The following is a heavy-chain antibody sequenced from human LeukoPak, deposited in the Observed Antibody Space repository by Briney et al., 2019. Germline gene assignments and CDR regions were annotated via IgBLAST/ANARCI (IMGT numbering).Heavy chain of an antibody. D-gene: IGHD6-13*01. Sequence: ASVKVSCKVSGYTLTELSMHWVRQAPGKGLEWMGGFDPEDGETIYAQKFQGRVTMTEDTYTDTDYMELSSLRSEDTAVYYCATVFLSSSWPVDYWGQGTLVTVSS. V-gene: IGHV1-24*01. J-gene: IGHJ4*02. CDR1: GYTLTELS. CDR3: ATVFLSSSWPVDY. CDR2: FDPEDGET.